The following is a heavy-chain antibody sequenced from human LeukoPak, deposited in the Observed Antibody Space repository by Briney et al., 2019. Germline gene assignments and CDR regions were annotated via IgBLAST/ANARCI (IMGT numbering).Heavy chain of an antibody. CDR2: IIPIFGTA. Sequence: ASVKVSCKASGGTFSSYAISWVRQAPGQGLEWMGGIIPIFGTANYARKFQGRVTITADKSTSTAYMELSSLRSEDTAVYYCASRPNVAAAGSNFDYWGQGTLVTVSS. CDR3: ASRPNVAAAGSNFDY. J-gene: IGHJ4*02. CDR1: GGTFSSYA. V-gene: IGHV1-69*06. D-gene: IGHD6-13*01.